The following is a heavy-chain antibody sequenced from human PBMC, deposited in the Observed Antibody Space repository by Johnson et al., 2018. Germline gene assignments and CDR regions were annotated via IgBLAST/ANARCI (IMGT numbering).Heavy chain of an antibody. CDR1: GFTFRSYA. D-gene: IGHD4-17*01. V-gene: IGHV3-23*01. J-gene: IGHJ3*02. Sequence: EVQLLESVAGLVQPGGSLRLSCAASGFTFRSYAMNWVRQAPGKGLEWVSGISGSGGSTYYADSVKGRFTISRDNSRNTVYLQMHSLRAEDTAKYYCARGGSSYGDLAAIDIWGQGTKVTVSS. CDR3: ARGGSSYGDLAAIDI. CDR2: ISGSGGST.